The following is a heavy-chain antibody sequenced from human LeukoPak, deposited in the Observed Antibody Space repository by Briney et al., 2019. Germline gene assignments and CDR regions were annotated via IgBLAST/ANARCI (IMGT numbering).Heavy chain of an antibody. D-gene: IGHD2-15*01. CDR2: MYIGGNT. V-gene: IGHV3-66*02. CDR3: ARGYCFDGKCPFAFDY. CDR1: VFTVSSTY. Sequence: GGSLRLSCAASVFTVSSTYMAWVRQAPGKGLEWASIMYIGGNTFHADSVKGRFTISRDNSKNTLYLQMNSLTAEDTAVYYCARGYCFDGKCPFAFDYWGQGTLVTVSS. J-gene: IGHJ4*02.